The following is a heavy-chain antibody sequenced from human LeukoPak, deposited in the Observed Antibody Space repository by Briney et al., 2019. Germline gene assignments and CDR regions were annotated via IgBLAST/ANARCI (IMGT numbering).Heavy chain of an antibody. V-gene: IGHV4-59*11. CDR3: AREVCGGDCYSDY. CDR2: IYSNGGT. CDR1: GGSISGHY. J-gene: IGHJ4*02. Sequence: SETLSLTCTISGGSISGHYWSWLRQPPGKGLEWIGYIYSNGGTNYNPSLKSRVTMSVDTSKNQFSLKLSSVTAADTAVYYCAREVCGGDCYSDYWGQGTLVTVSS. D-gene: IGHD2-21*02.